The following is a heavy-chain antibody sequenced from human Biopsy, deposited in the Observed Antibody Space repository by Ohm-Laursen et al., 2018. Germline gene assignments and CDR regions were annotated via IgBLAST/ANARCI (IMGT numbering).Heavy chain of an antibody. CDR3: ARDDAVTVIRGLYY. J-gene: IGHJ4*02. CDR1: GGSISSYY. D-gene: IGHD2-21*02. Sequence: SETLSLTCTVSGGSISSYYWNWIRQPPGKGLECIGYIYYSGTTDYSPSLKSRVTISIDKSKNRFFLKLSSVTAEDTAVYYCARDDAVTVIRGLYYWGQGALVTVSS. V-gene: IGHV4-59*01. CDR2: IYYSGTT.